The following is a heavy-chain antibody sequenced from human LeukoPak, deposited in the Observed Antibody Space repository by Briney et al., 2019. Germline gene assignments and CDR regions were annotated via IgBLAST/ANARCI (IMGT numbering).Heavy chain of an antibody. Sequence: PGGSLRLSCAASGFTFSNYGMHWVRQAPGKGLEWVAVIWYDGSNKYYADSVKGRFTISRDNSKNTLYLQMNSLRAEDTAVYYCARDYEAYCGGDCYEFDYWGQGTLVTVSS. CDR1: GFTFSNYG. D-gene: IGHD2-21*02. CDR3: ARDYEAYCGGDCYEFDY. V-gene: IGHV3-33*01. CDR2: IWYDGSNK. J-gene: IGHJ4*02.